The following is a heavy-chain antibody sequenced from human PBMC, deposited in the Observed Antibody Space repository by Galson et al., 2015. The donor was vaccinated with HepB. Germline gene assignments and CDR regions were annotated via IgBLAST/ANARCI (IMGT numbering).Heavy chain of an antibody. CDR3: ARIPSYDFWSGYYSPPVWYYDSSGYYFDY. J-gene: IGHJ4*02. CDR1: GFTFSSYA. D-gene: IGHD3-3*01. Sequence: SLRLSCAASGFTFSSYAMHWVRQAPGKGLEWVAVISYDGSNKYYADSVKGRFTISRDNSKNTLYLQMNSLRAEDTAVYYCARIPSYDFWSGYYSPPVWYYDSSGYYFDYWGQGTLVTVSS. CDR2: ISYDGSNK. V-gene: IGHV3-30-3*01.